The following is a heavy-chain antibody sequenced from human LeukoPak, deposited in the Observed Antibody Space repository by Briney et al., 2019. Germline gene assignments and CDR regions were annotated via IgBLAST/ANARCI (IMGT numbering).Heavy chain of an antibody. Sequence: PGGSLRLSCADSGLTFRSYAMSWVRPAPGKGLEWVSGTSGGGGSTYYADSVKGRSTITRNNYKNTLYLQMNSLRAEDTAVYFCANLGDYAIYVDYWGQGTLVTVSS. CDR2: TSGGGGST. D-gene: IGHD2-8*01. V-gene: IGHV3-23*01. J-gene: IGHJ4*02. CDR3: ANLGDYAIYVDY. CDR1: GLTFRSYA.